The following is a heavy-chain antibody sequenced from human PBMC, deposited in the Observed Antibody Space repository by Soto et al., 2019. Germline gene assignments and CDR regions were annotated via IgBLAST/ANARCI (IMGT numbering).Heavy chain of an antibody. D-gene: IGHD2-15*01. V-gene: IGHV1-69*19. CDR1: GGNFGIYA. Sequence: QVQLEQSGAEVKKPGSSVKVSCKPSGGNFGIYAITWVRQAPGQGLRWVGGIIPTVGTTHYAQKFEGRVSITADESTGTVYMELSRLTSDDTAIYYCTRDVGEPFCNYDMDVWGQGTTVTVSS. CDR2: IIPTVGTT. J-gene: IGHJ6*02. CDR3: TRDVGEPFCNYDMDV.